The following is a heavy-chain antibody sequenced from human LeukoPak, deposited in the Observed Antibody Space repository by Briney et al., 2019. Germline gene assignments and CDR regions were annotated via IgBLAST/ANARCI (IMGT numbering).Heavy chain of an antibody. D-gene: IGHD5-18*01. J-gene: IGHJ4*02. CDR3: ARGTRGFTYGLDY. Sequence: GGSLRLSCAPSGFYFSTYTMTWVRQAPGKGLEWVSSISSNGSIYYADSQKGRFTISRDSAENSLYLQMSSLRVEEKALYYCARGTRGFTYGLDYWGQGTLVTVSS. CDR2: ISSNGSI. CDR1: GFYFSTYT. V-gene: IGHV3-21*01.